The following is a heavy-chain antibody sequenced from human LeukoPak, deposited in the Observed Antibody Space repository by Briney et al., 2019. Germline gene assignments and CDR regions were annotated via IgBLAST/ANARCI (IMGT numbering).Heavy chain of an antibody. CDR2: IKQDGSEK. D-gene: IGHD5-12*01. Sequence: GGSLRLSCAASGFTFSSYWMCWVRQAPGKGLEWVANIKQDGSEKYYVDSVKGRFTISRDNAKNSLYLQMNSLRAEDTAVYYCARVDIVATTNLYYYYGMDVWGQGTTVTVSS. CDR1: GFTFSSYW. J-gene: IGHJ6*02. CDR3: ARVDIVATTNLYYYYGMDV. V-gene: IGHV3-7*01.